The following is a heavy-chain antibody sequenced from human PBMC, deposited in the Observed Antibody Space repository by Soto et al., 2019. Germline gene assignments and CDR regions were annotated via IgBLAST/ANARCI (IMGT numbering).Heavy chain of an antibody. Sequence: TLSLTCAISGDSVSSNSAAWNWIRQSPSRGLEWLGRTYYRSKWYNDYAVSVKSRITINPDTSKNQFSLQLNSVTPEDTAVYYCARVKDIVVVPAAISNGGYYYYGMDVWGQGTTVTVSS. CDR3: ARVKDIVVVPAAISNGGYYYYGMDV. D-gene: IGHD2-2*01. V-gene: IGHV6-1*01. J-gene: IGHJ6*02. CDR1: GDSVSSNSAA. CDR2: TYYRSKWYN.